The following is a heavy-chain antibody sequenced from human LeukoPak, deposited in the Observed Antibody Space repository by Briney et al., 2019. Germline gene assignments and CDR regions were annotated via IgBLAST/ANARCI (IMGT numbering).Heavy chain of an antibody. Sequence: PGGSLRLSCAASGFTFSTYWMSWVRQAPGKGLEWVANIKQDVSEKYYVDSVKGRFTISRDNAKNSLYLQMNSLRAEDTAVYYCARAGYYGSWSYWSGGYYYYMDVWGKGTTVTISS. CDR2: IKQDVSEK. D-gene: IGHD3-10*01. CDR1: GFTFSTYW. J-gene: IGHJ6*03. CDR3: ARAGYYGSWSYWSGGYYYYMDV. V-gene: IGHV3-7*01.